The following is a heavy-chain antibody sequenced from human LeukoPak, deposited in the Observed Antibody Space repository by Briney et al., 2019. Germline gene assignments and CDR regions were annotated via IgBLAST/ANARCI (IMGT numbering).Heavy chain of an antibody. D-gene: IGHD4-17*01. CDR1: GFTFSNYW. CDR3: VRAIDYGDYEWFDP. J-gene: IGHJ5*02. CDR2: INPDGRST. Sequence: GGSLRPSCAASGFTFSNYWMYWVRQAPGKGLVWVSRINPDGRSTNCMDSVKGRFTISRDNANNTLYLQMNSLRAEDTAIYYCVRAIDYGDYEWFDPWGQGTLVSVSS. V-gene: IGHV3-74*01.